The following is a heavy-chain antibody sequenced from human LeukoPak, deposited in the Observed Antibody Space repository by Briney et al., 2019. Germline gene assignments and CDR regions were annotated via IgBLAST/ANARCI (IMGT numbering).Heavy chain of an antibody. Sequence: PSETLSLTCAVYGGSFSGYYWSWIRQPPGKGLEWIGEINHSGSTNYNPSLKSRVTISVDTSKNQFFLKLSSVTAADTAMYYCARARYVNSFYAFDIWGQGTLVTVSS. CDR1: GGSFSGYY. CDR2: INHSGST. V-gene: IGHV4-34*01. J-gene: IGHJ3*02. D-gene: IGHD3-9*01. CDR3: ARARYVNSFYAFDI.